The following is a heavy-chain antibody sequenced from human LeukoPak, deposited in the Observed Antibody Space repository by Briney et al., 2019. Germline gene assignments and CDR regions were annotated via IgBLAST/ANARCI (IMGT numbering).Heavy chain of an antibody. D-gene: IGHD3-10*01. V-gene: IGHV3-30*18. Sequence: GGSLRLSCAASGFTFDDYAMHWVRQAPGKGLEWVAVISYDGSNKYYADSVKGRFTISRDNSKNTLYLQMNSLRAEDTAVYYCAKASDYYGSGGDTDWGQGTLVTVSS. CDR3: AKASDYYGSGGDTD. CDR2: ISYDGSNK. CDR1: GFTFDDYA. J-gene: IGHJ4*02.